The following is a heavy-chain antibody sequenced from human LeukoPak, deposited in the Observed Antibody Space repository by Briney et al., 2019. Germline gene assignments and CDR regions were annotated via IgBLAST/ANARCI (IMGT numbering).Heavy chain of an antibody. V-gene: IGHV1-46*01. D-gene: IGHD3-22*01. J-gene: IGHJ5*02. Sequence: ASVKVSCKASGYTFTSYYMHWVRQAPGQGLEWMGIINPSGGSTSYAQKFQGRVTMTRDMSTSTVYMELSSLRSEDTAVYYCARRVRYDSSGYGFSWFDPWGQGTLVTVSS. CDR2: INPSGGST. CDR3: ARRVRYDSSGYGFSWFDP. CDR1: GYTFTSYY.